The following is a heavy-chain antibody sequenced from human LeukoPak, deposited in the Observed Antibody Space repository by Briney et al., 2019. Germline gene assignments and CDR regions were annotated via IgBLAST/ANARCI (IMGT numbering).Heavy chain of an antibody. CDR2: ISYDGSNK. Sequence: GSLRLSCAASGFTFSSYGMHWVRQAPGKGLEWVAVISYDGSNKYYADSVKGRFTISRDNSKNTLYLQMNSLRAEDTAVYYCAKDILAYCGGDCPFDYWGQGTLVTVSS. CDR1: GFTFSSYG. J-gene: IGHJ4*02. D-gene: IGHD2-21*02. CDR3: AKDILAYCGGDCPFDY. V-gene: IGHV3-30*18.